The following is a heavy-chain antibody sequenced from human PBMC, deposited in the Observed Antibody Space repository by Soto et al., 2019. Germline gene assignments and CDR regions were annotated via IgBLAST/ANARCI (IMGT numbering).Heavy chain of an antibody. J-gene: IGHJ4*02. D-gene: IGHD3-16*01. V-gene: IGHV5-10-1*01. Sequence: ESLEVYRKGSGYRFTGYWITWVPQKPGKGLEWMGRIDPSDSQTYYSPSFRGHVTISVTKSITTVFLQWSSLRASDTAMYYCARQIYDSDTGPNFQYYFDSWGQGTPVTVSS. CDR3: ARQIYDSDTGPNFQYYFDS. CDR1: GYRFTGYW. CDR2: IDPSDSQT.